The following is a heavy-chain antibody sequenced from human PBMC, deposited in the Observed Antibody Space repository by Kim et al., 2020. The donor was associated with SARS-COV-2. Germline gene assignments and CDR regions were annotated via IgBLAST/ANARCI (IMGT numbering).Heavy chain of an antibody. D-gene: IGHD4-4*01. J-gene: IGHJ6*02. V-gene: IGHV3-23*01. CDR1: GFTFSSYA. Sequence: GGSLRLSCAASGFTFSSYAMSWVRQAPGKGLEWVSAISGSGGSTYYADSVKGRFTISRDNSKNTLYLQMNSLRAEDTAVYYCAKSNYPRSYYYYGMDVWGQGTTVTVSS. CDR2: ISGSGGST. CDR3: AKSNYPRSYYYYGMDV.